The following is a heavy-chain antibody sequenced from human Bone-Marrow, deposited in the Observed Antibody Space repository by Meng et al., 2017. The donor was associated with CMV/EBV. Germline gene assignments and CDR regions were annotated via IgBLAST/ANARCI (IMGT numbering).Heavy chain of an antibody. J-gene: IGHJ3*02. CDR1: GGTFSSYA. CDR2: IIPIFGTA. Sequence: SVKVSCKASGGTFSSYAISWVRQAPGQGLEWMGGIIPIFGTANYAQKFQGRVTITTDESTSTAYMELSSLRSEDTAVYYCARTGYSSSWGACDIWGQGKMVNV. V-gene: IGHV1-69*05. CDR3: ARTGYSSSWGACDI. D-gene: IGHD6-13*01.